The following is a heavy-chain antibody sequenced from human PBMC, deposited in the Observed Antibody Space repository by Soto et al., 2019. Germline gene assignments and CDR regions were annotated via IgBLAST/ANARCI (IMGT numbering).Heavy chain of an antibody. Sequence: PSETLSLTCTVSGGSISGHYWGWIRQPPGKAPEWIGQIFYSGGTNYNPSLEGRVTMSVDTSKSQFSLKLSSMTAADTAVYYCARAGGNFDPWGQGTLVTVSS. CDR1: GGSISGHY. CDR3: ARAGGNFDP. CDR2: IFYSGGT. J-gene: IGHJ5*02. V-gene: IGHV4-59*11.